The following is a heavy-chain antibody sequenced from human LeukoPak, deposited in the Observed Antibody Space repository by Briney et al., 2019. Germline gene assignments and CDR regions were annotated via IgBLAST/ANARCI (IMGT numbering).Heavy chain of an antibody. CDR2: ISGYNGNT. Sequence: GASVKVSCKASGDTFTTYGITWVRQAPGQGLEWMGWISGYNGNTEYTQKFQGRVAMTRDTSTSTVYMELSSLRSEDTAVYYCARDRASYSSSPDAFDIWGQGTMVTVSS. CDR3: ARDRASYSSSPDAFDI. J-gene: IGHJ3*02. CDR1: GDTFTTYG. D-gene: IGHD6-13*01. V-gene: IGHV1-18*01.